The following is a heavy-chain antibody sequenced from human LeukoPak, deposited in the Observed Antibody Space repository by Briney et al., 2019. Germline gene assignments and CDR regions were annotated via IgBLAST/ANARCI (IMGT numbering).Heavy chain of an antibody. V-gene: IGHV4-34*01. Sequence: PSETLSLTCAVYGGSFSGYYWSWIRQPPGKGLEWIGEINHSGSTNYNPSLKSRVTISVDTSKDQFSLKLSSVTAADTAVYYCARQSPGCGGDCYHFDYWGQGTLVTVSS. D-gene: IGHD2-21*02. CDR1: GGSFSGYY. CDR2: INHSGST. J-gene: IGHJ4*02. CDR3: ARQSPGCGGDCYHFDY.